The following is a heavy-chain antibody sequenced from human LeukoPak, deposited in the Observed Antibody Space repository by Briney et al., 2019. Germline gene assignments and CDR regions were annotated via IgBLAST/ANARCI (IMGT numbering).Heavy chain of an antibody. CDR2: INPNSGGT. J-gene: IGHJ5*02. CDR3: ARGVRRYGSGSYYTGNWFDP. D-gene: IGHD3-10*01. V-gene: IGHV1-2*02. CDR1: GYTFTGYY. Sequence: ASVRVSCKASGYTFTGYYMHWVRQAPGQGLEWMGWINPNSGGTNYAQKFQGRVTMTRDTSISTAYMELSRLRSDDTAVYYCARGVRRYGSGSYYTGNWFDPWGQGTLVTVSS.